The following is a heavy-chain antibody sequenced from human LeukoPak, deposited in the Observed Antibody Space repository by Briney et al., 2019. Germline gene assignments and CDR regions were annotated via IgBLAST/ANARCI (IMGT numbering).Heavy chain of an antibody. CDR2: INPSGGST. CDR3: ARDGGGILTGFESRWFDP. V-gene: IGHV1-46*01. D-gene: IGHD3-9*01. J-gene: IGHJ5*02. Sequence: ASVKVSCKASGYTFTSYYMHWVRQAPGQGLECMGIINPSGGSTSYAQKFQGRVTMTRDTSTSTVYMELSSLRSEDTAVYYCARDGGGILTGFESRWFDPWGQGTLVTVSS. CDR1: GYTFTSYY.